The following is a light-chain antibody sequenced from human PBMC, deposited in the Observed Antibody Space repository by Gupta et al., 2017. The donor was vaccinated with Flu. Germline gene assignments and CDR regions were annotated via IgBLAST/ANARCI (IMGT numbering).Light chain of an antibody. V-gene: IGKV3-11*01. J-gene: IGKJ5*01. CDR2: DAA. CDR1: QSVSSY. Sequence: ELVLTQSPATLTLSPGESASLACRASQSVSSYLAWYQQKPGQAPRLLIYDAANRSIGIPARFSGSGSGTDFTLTISSLEPEDFAVYYCQQRSNWPPSITFGQGTRLEIK. CDR3: QQRSNWPPSIT.